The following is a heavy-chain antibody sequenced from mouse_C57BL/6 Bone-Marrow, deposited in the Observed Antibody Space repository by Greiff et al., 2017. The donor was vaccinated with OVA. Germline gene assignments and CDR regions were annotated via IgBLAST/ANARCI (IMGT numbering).Heavy chain of an antibody. J-gene: IGHJ2*01. Sequence: VQLQQPGAELARPGASVKMSCKASGYTFTSYTMHWVKQRPGQGLEWIGYINPSSGYTKYNQKFKDKATLTADKSSSTAYMQLSSLTSEDSAVYYCAISLLCYGSFDYWCQGTTLTVSS. CDR2: INPSSGYT. CDR3: AISLLCYGSFDY. V-gene: IGHV1-4*01. CDR1: GYTFTSYT. D-gene: IGHD1-1*01.